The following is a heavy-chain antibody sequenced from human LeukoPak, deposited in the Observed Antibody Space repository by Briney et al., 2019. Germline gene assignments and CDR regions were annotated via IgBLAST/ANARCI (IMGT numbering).Heavy chain of an antibody. CDR3: ARGGYYYDSSDKID. D-gene: IGHD3-22*01. Sequence: GGSLRLSCAASGFTFSSYGMHWVRQAPGKGLEWVAVIWYDGSNKYYADSVKGRFTISRDNSKNTLYLQMNSLRAEDTAVYYCARGGYYYDSSDKIDCGQGTLVTVSS. J-gene: IGHJ4*02. CDR1: GFTFSSYG. V-gene: IGHV3-33*01. CDR2: IWYDGSNK.